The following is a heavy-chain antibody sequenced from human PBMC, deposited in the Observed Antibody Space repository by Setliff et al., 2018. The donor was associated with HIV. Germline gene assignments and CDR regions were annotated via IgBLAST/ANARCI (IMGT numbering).Heavy chain of an antibody. CDR3: ARVGKYYYDATGPDFDH. CDR2: IIPIFGTT. CDR1: GDSFSNYA. Sequence: SVKVSCKASGDSFSNYAISWVRQAPGQGLEWMGGIIPIFGTTNYAQKFQGRVTITADESTSTAYMELSSLRSEDTAVYYCARVGKYYYDATGPDFDHWGQGKLVTVSS. D-gene: IGHD3-22*01. J-gene: IGHJ4*02. V-gene: IGHV1-69*13.